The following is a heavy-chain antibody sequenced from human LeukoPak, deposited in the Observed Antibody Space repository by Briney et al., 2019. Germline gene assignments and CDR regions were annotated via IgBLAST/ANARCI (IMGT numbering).Heavy chain of an antibody. CDR3: ARVPPTAPSYYGMDV. J-gene: IGHJ6*02. V-gene: IGHV4-39*07. CDR2: IYYSGST. CDR1: GGSISSSSYY. D-gene: IGHD3-10*01. Sequence: SETLSLTCTVSGGSISSSSYYWGWIRQPPAKGLEWIGSIYYSGSTYYNPSLKSRVTISVDTSRNQFSLNLNSVTAADTAVYYCARVPPTAPSYYGMDVWGHGTTVTVSS.